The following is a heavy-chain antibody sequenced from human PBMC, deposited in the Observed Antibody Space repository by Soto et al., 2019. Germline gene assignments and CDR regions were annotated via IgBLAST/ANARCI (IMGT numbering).Heavy chain of an antibody. Sequence: GGSLRLSCAASGFTFNTYAMNWVRQAPGKGLEWVSAISGSGSSTYYADSVKGRFTISRDNSKNTLYLQMNSLRAEDTAVFYCAKRTLGYCNSPSCHLDSWGQGTLVTVSS. J-gene: IGHJ4*02. CDR3: AKRTLGYCNSPSCHLDS. D-gene: IGHD2-2*01. CDR1: GFTFNTYA. CDR2: ISGSGSST. V-gene: IGHV3-23*01.